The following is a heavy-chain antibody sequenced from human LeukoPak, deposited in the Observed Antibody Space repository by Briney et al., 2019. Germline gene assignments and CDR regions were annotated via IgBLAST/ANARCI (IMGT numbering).Heavy chain of an antibody. Sequence: ATVKVSCKASGYSFTSFAIHWVRQAPGQSLEWMGWINPGNGNTKYSPKFQGRVTFSRDTSATTADMEVSRLNFEDSAVYYCARPSSTSIWLLDYWXLGXXXTXSX. J-gene: IGHJ4*02. D-gene: IGHD1-14*01. CDR3: ARPSSTSIWLLDY. V-gene: IGHV1-3*01. CDR2: INPGNGNT. CDR1: GYSFTSFA.